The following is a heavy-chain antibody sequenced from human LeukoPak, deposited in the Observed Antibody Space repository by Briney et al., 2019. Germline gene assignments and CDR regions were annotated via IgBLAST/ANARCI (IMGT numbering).Heavy chain of an antibody. D-gene: IGHD1-26*01. CDR1: GGSISSYY. Sequence: SETPSLTCTVSGGSISSYYWSWIRQPPGKGLEWIGYIYYSGSTNYNPSLKSRVTISVDTSKNQFSLKLSSVTAADTAVYYCARDIASYHYWGQGTLVTVSS. CDR3: ARDIASYHY. J-gene: IGHJ4*02. V-gene: IGHV4-59*01. CDR2: IYYSGST.